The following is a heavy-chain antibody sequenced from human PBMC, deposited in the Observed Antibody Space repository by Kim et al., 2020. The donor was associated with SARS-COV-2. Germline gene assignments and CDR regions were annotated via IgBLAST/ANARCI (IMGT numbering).Heavy chain of an antibody. J-gene: IGHJ3*01. V-gene: IGHV1-18*04. CDR1: GYTFTSYG. CDR3: AKLTSSGSYPEPFDV. D-gene: IGHD1-26*01. Sequence: ASVKVSCKASGYTFTSYGISWVRQGPGQGLEWMGWISAYNGNTNYAKKFKGRVVMTTETATNTAFLELRSLRSDDTAVYYCAKLTSSGSYPEPFDVWGQGTMVTVSS. CDR2: ISAYNGNT.